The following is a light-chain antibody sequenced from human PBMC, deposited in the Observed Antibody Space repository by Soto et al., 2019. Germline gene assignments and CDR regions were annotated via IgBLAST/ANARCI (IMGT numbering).Light chain of an antibody. CDR2: ETP. CDR3: QQHHSFRLT. V-gene: IGKV1-33*01. Sequence: DIQMTQSPSSLSASVGDRVTITCQASQDIGNYLNLYQLKPGKAPKILIYETPNMEIGVPSRFSGSGAVTDFSFTISSLQPEDIGTYYCQQHHSFRLTFGPGTKVDIK. CDR1: QDIGNY. J-gene: IGKJ3*01.